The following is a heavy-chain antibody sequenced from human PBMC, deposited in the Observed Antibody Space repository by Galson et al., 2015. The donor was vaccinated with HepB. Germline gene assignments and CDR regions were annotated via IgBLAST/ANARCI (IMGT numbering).Heavy chain of an antibody. CDR2: VSYDGINK. Sequence: SLRLSCAASGFSFSSYGMHWVRQAPGTGLEWVAAVSYDGINKYYSDSLKGRFTISRDNSKNTLYLQMNSPRPEDTAVYYCARHSGHISGWYTGRGGFDSWGQGTLVTVSA. CDR3: ARHSGHISGWYTGRGGFDS. J-gene: IGHJ4*02. CDR1: GFSFSSYG. V-gene: IGHV3-30*03. D-gene: IGHD6-19*01.